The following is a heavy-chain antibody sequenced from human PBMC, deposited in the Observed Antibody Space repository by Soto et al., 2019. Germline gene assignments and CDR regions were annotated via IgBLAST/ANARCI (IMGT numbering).Heavy chain of an antibody. Sequence: GGSLRLSCAASGFTFSSYAMHWVRQAPGKGLEWVAVISYDGSNKYYADSVKGRFTISRDNSKNTLYLQMNSLRAEDTAVYYCARDKNEGYYPLDYWGQGTLVTVSS. CDR2: ISYDGSNK. CDR3: ARDKNEGYYPLDY. D-gene: IGHD3-3*01. V-gene: IGHV3-30-3*01. CDR1: GFTFSSYA. J-gene: IGHJ4*02.